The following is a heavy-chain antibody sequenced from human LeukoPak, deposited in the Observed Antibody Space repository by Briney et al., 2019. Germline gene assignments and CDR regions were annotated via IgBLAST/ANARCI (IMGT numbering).Heavy chain of an antibody. J-gene: IGHJ5*02. CDR2: ITGSGGST. Sequence: PGGSLRLSCAASGFTFSNYAMNWVRRAPGKGLEWVSAITGSGGSTYYAGTVKGRFTISRDSSKNTLHLQMNSLRAEDTAVYYCAKGPYSSSFWFDPWGQGTLVTVSS. CDR1: GFTFSNYA. CDR3: AKGPYSSSFWFDP. V-gene: IGHV3-23*01. D-gene: IGHD6-13*01.